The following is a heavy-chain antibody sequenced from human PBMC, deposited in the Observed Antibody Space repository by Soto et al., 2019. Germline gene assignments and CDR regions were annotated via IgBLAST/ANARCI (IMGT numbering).Heavy chain of an antibody. J-gene: IGHJ4*02. CDR1: GFTFSSYA. D-gene: IGHD6-6*01. CDR2: ISSSCGST. V-gene: IGHV3-23*01. Sequence: GGSLRLSCAASGFTFSSYAMSWVRQAPGKGLEWVSVISSSCGSTYYADSVKGWFTISRDYSKNTLYLQMNSLRAEDTAVYYCAKGAWGSSFHFDYWGQGTLVTVSS. CDR3: AKGAWGSSFHFDY.